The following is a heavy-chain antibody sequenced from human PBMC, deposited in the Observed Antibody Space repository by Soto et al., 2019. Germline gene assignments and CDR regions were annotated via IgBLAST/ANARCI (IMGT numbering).Heavy chain of an antibody. V-gene: IGHV4-34*01. D-gene: IGHD2-15*01. J-gene: IGHJ4*02. CDR2: INHSGST. CDR1: GGSFSGYY. Sequence: PSETLSLTCAVYGGSFSGYYWSWIRQPPGKGLEWIGEINHSGSTNYNPSLKSRVTVSVDTSKNQFSLHLNSVTPEDTAVYYCASEGVASTDYGGNIDYWGPGTLVTVSS. CDR3: ASEGVASTDYGGNIDY.